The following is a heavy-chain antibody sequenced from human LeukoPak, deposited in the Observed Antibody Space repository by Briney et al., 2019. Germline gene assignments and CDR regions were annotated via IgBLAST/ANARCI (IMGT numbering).Heavy chain of an antibody. CDR2: ISGSGGST. CDR1: GFTFSSYA. D-gene: IGHD2-15*01. Sequence: GGSLRLSCAASGFTFSSYAMSWVRQAPGKGLEWVSAISGSGGSTYYADSVKGRFTISRDNSKNTLYLQMNSLRAEDTAVYYCAKDRPGGVVVVAAQLPNWFDPWGQGTLVTVSS. V-gene: IGHV3-23*01. CDR3: AKDRPGGVVVVAAQLPNWFDP. J-gene: IGHJ5*02.